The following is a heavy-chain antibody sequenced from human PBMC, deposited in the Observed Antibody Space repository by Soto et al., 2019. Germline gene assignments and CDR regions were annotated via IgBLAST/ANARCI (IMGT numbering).Heavy chain of an antibody. D-gene: IGHD4-17*01. Sequence: GXSVPVPCTPSGSTLSSYGIIWVRQSPGQGLEWMGWISAYNGNTNYAQKLQGRVTMTTDTSTSTAYMELRSLRSDDTAVYYCARAGSYGDSVGYYYGRDVWGQGTTVTVSS. J-gene: IGHJ6*02. CDR1: GSTLSSYG. V-gene: IGHV1-18*04. CDR2: ISAYNGNT. CDR3: ARAGSYGDSVGYYYGRDV.